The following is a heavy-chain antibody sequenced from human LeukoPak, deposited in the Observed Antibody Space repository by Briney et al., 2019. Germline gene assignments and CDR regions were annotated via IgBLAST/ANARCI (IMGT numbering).Heavy chain of an antibody. D-gene: IGHD1-26*01. Sequence: PGRSLRLSCAASGFTFSNYGFHWVRQAPGKGLEWVAVIPYDGSNKYYADSVKGRFTISRDNSKNTLYLQMNTLGAEDTAVYYCAKEVGYGMDVWGQGTTVTVSS. CDR2: IPYDGSNK. J-gene: IGHJ6*02. CDR1: GFTFSNYG. V-gene: IGHV3-30*18. CDR3: AKEVGYGMDV.